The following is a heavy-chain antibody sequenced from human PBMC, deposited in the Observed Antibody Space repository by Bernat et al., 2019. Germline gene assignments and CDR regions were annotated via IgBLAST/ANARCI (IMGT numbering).Heavy chain of an antibody. Sequence: SGGTFSSYAISWVRQAPGQGLEWMVGIIPIFGTANYAQKFQGRVTITADESTSTAYMELSSLRSEETAVYYCARGGGFLVLEDDAFDIWGQGTMV. CDR3: ARGGGFLVLEDDAFDI. CDR2: IIPIFGTA. J-gene: IGHJ3*02. V-gene: IGHV1-69*01. CDR1: GGTFSSYA. D-gene: IGHD3-3*01.